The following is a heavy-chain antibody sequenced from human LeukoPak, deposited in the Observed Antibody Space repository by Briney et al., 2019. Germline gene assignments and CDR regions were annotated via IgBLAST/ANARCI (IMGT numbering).Heavy chain of an antibody. V-gene: IGHV4-61*02. Sequence: PSQTLSLTCTVSGGSISSGSYYWSWIRQPAGKGLEWIGRIYTSGSTNYNPSLKSRVTISVDTSKNQFSLKLSSVTAADTAVYYCASDRIEVDAFDIWGQGTMVTVSS. J-gene: IGHJ3*02. D-gene: IGHD2-15*01. CDR2: IYTSGST. CDR1: GGSISSGSYY. CDR3: ASDRIEVDAFDI.